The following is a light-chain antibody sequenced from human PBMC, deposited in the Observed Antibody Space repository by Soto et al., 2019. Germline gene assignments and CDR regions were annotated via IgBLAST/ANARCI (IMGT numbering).Light chain of an antibody. CDR3: QHFNGYSAA. J-gene: IGKJ1*01. CDR1: QGISSC. V-gene: IGKV1-5*03. Sequence: IQIPHSPSTLSETVGARVTITCRASQGISSCLGWYQQKPGKAPNLLIYEASTLHSGVPSRFSGSGSGTDFTLTISSLQPEDFATYYCQHFNGYSAAFGQGTKVDIK. CDR2: EAS.